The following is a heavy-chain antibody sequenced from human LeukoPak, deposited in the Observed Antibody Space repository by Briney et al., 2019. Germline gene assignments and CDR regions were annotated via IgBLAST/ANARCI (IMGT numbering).Heavy chain of an antibody. V-gene: IGHV3-30-3*01. CDR1: GFTFSSYA. J-gene: IGHJ5*02. Sequence: GGSLRLSCAASGFTFSSYAMHWVRQAPGKGLEWVAVISYDGSNKYYADSVKGRFTISRDNSKNTLYLQMNSLRAEDTAVYYCAREEIWEVASWGQGTLVTVSS. CDR3: AREEIWEVAS. D-gene: IGHD3-16*01. CDR2: ISYDGSNK.